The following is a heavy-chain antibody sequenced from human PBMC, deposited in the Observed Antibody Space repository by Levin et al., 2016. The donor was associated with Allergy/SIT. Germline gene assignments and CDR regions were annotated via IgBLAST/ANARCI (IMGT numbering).Heavy chain of an antibody. V-gene: IGHV1-69*01. CDR3: ARDRRYCSSTSCSGDAFDI. D-gene: IGHD2-2*01. CDR2: IIPIFGTA. J-gene: IGHJ3*02. Sequence: WVRQAPGQGLEWMGGIIPIFGTANYAQKFQGRVTITADESTSTAYMELSSLRSEDTAVYYCARDRRYCSSTSCSGDAFDIWGQGTMVTVSS.